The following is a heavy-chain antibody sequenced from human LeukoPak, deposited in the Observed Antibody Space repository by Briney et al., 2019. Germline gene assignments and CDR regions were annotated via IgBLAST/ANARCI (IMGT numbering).Heavy chain of an antibody. CDR1: GFTVSSNY. CDR3: ARGEDYGDYFDY. J-gene: IGHJ4*02. V-gene: IGHV3-53*01. CDR2: IYSGGST. D-gene: IGHD4-17*01. Sequence: GGSLRFSCAASGFTVSSNYMSWVRQAPGKGLEWVSVIYSGGSTYYADSVKGRFTISRDNSKNTLHLQMNSLRAEDTAVYYCARGEDYGDYFDYWGQGTLVTASS.